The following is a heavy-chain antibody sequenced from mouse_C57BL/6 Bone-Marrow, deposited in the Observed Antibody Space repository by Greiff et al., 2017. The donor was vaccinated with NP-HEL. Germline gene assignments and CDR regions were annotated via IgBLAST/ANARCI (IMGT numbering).Heavy chain of an antibody. CDR2: ISYDGSN. J-gene: IGHJ3*01. D-gene: IGHD1-1*01. V-gene: IGHV3-6*01. CDR3: ALTVVATPFAY. Sequence: EVHLVESGPGLVKPSQSLSLTCSVTGYSITSGYYWNWIRQFPGNKLEWMGYISYDGSNNYNPSLKNRISITRDTSKNQFFLKLNSVTTEDTATYYCALTVVATPFAYWGQGTLVTVSA. CDR1: GYSITSGYY.